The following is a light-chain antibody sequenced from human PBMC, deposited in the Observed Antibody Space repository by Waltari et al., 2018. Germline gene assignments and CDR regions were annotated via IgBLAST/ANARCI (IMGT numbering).Light chain of an antibody. CDR1: ISNLGSNY. Sequence: QSVLTQPPSASGTPGQRVAISCSGSISNLGSNYLYWYQQLPGTAPKLLIYRNNRRPSGVPDRFSASKYGTSASLAISGLRSEDEAVYYCASWDESHYVFGSGTKVTVL. CDR2: RNN. J-gene: IGLJ1*01. CDR3: ASWDESHYV. V-gene: IGLV1-47*01.